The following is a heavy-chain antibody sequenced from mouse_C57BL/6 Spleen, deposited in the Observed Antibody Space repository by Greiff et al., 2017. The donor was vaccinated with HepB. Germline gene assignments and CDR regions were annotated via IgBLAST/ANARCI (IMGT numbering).Heavy chain of an antibody. CDR1: GFNIKDYY. D-gene: IGHD1-1*01. CDR3: ATYYYGSSLYWYFDV. V-gene: IGHV14-2*01. J-gene: IGHJ1*03. Sequence: VQLQQSGAELVKPGASVKLSCTASGFNIKDYYMHWVKQRTEQGLEWIGRIDPEDGETKYAPKFQGKATITADPSSNTAYLQLSSLTSEDTAVYYCATYYYGSSLYWYFDVWGTGTTVTVSS. CDR2: IDPEDGET.